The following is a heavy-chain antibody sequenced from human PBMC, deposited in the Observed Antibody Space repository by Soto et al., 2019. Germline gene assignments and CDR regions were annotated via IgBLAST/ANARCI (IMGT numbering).Heavy chain of an antibody. CDR3: ASTAAYYDFWSGHYSHEAFHL. CDR1: GGSISSYY. Sequence: SETLSLTCTVSGGSISSYYWSWIRQPPGKGLEWIGYIYYSGSTNYNPSLKSRVTISVDTSKNQFSLKLSSVTAADTAVYYCASTAAYYDFWSGHYSHEAFHLWAQGTMDIVSS. D-gene: IGHD3-3*01. V-gene: IGHV4-59*01. CDR2: IYYSGST. J-gene: IGHJ3*01.